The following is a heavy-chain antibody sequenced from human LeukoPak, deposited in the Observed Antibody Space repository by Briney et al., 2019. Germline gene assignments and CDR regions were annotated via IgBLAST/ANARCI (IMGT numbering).Heavy chain of an antibody. V-gene: IGHV3-21*01. D-gene: IGHD3-22*01. CDR2: FSSSSSYI. J-gene: IGHJ5*02. CDR1: GFTFSSYS. CDR3: ASLDRGFDP. Sequence: GGSLRLSCAASGFTFSSYSMNWVRQAPGKGLEWVSSFSSSSSYINYADSVKGRFTISRDNAKNTLYLQMNSLRAEDTAVYYCASLDRGFDPWGQGTLVTVSS.